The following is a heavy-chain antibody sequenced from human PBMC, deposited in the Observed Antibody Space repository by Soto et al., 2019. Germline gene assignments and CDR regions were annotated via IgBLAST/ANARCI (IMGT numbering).Heavy chain of an antibody. J-gene: IGHJ4*02. CDR3: ARTHYYDSSGPY. V-gene: IGHV3-30-3*01. CDR1: GFTFSSYA. D-gene: IGHD3-22*01. CDR2: ISYDGSNK. Sequence: ALRLSCAASGFTFSSYAMHWVRQAPGKGLEWVAVISYDGSNKYYADSVKGRFTISRDNSKNTLYLQMNSLRAEDTAVYYCARTHYYDSSGPYWGQGTLVTVSS.